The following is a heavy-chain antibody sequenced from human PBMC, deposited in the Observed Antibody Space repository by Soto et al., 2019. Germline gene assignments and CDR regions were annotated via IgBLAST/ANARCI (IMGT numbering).Heavy chain of an antibody. CDR3: ARYRAAADMSDFDF. CDR1: GFNFGGYA. J-gene: IGHJ4*02. V-gene: IGHV3-49*04. CDR2: IRSKAYGGTT. D-gene: IGHD6-13*01. Sequence: GGSLRLSCTGSGFNFGGYALSWVRQAPGKGLEWVGAIRSKAYGGTTEYAASVRGRFTISRVDSRTTAYLQMTSLKTEDTGFYYCARYRAAADMSDFDFWGQGTQVTVSS.